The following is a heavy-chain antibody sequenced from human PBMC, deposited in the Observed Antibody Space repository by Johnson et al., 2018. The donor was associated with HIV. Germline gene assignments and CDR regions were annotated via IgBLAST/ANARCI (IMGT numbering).Heavy chain of an antibody. J-gene: IGHJ3*01. Sequence: QVQLVESGGGLVKPGGSLRLSCAASGFTFSDYYMTWIRQAPGKGLEWVSYISSSGSTIYYADSVKGRFTISRDNAKNSLYLQMNSLRLEDTALYYCVKDSLEEDAFDFWGQGTMVTVSS. CDR1: GFTFSDYY. CDR3: VKDSLEEDAFDF. CDR2: ISSSGSTI. V-gene: IGHV3-11*01.